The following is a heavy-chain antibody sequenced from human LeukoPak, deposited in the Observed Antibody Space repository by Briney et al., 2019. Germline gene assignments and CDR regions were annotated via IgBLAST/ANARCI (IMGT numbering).Heavy chain of an antibody. D-gene: IGHD4-17*01. Sequence: GASVKVSCKASGYTFTGYYIYWVRQAPGQGLEWMGWINPNSDDTSYAQKFQGRVTMTRDTSVSTAYMELSRLRSDDTAVYYCARQDGDPDCWGQGTLVTVSS. CDR2: INPNSDDT. CDR1: GYTFTGYY. V-gene: IGHV1-2*02. J-gene: IGHJ4*02. CDR3: ARQDGDPDC.